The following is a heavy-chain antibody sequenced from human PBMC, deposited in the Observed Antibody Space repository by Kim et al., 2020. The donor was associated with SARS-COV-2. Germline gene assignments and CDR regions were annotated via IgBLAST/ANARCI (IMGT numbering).Heavy chain of an antibody. Sequence: SETLSLTFTVSSGSISSLYWNWIRQPPGKGLEWIGRIYTSGTTNYNPSLESRVTISQDTSKNQFSLSLTSVNAADTAMYYCAGEEKTTSGSLHYWGQGTLVTVSS. CDR1: SGSISSLY. J-gene: IGHJ4*02. D-gene: IGHD3-10*01. CDR3: AGEEKTTSGSLHY. V-gene: IGHV4-4*07. CDR2: IYTSGTT.